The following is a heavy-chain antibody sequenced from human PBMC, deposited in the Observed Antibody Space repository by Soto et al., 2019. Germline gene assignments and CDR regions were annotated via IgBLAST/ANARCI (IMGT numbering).Heavy chain of an antibody. J-gene: IGHJ4*02. CDR2: INSDGSST. D-gene: IGHD3-9*01. V-gene: IGHV3-74*01. Sequence: GGSLRLSCAASGFTFSSYWMHWVHQAPGKGLVWVSRINSDGSSTSYADSVKGRFTISRDNAKNTLYLQMNSLRAEDTAVYYCARGYYDILTGYFDYWGQGTLVTVSS. CDR3: ARGYYDILTGYFDY. CDR1: GFTFSSYW.